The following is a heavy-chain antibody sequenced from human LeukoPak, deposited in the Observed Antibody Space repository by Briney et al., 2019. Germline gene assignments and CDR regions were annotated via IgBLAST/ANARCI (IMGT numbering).Heavy chain of an antibody. CDR2: IIPIFGTA. J-gene: IGHJ3*02. D-gene: IGHD4-17*01. CDR1: GGTFSSYA. Sequence: SVKVSCKASGGTFSSYAISWVRQAPGQGLEWMGGIIPIFGTANYAQKFQGRVTITTDESTSTAYMELSSLRSEDTAVYYCAKDPNGDYIGTFDIWGQGTMVTVSS. CDR3: AKDPNGDYIGTFDI. V-gene: IGHV1-69*05.